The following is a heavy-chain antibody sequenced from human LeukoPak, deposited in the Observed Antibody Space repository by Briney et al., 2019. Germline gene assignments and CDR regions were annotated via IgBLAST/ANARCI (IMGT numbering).Heavy chain of an antibody. CDR2: VIRDGSFT. J-gene: IGHJ4*02. Sequence: GGSLRLSCAASGFTFRSYWMHWVRQAPGKGLEWVSRVIRDGSFTNYADFVKGRFTISRDNAKNTLYLQMSSLRAEDTAVYFSVRDGDDFNFDYWGQGSLVTVSS. CDR1: GFTFRSYW. CDR3: VRDGDDFNFDY. D-gene: IGHD5-24*01. V-gene: IGHV3-74*01.